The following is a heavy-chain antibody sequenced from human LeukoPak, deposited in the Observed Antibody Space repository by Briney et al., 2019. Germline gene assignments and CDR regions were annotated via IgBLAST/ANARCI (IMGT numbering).Heavy chain of an antibody. CDR1: GGSISSYY. CDR3: ARDLSSSYQLLPWFDP. J-gene: IGHJ5*02. V-gene: IGHV4-4*07. CDR2: IYTSGST. D-gene: IGHD2-2*01. Sequence: SETLSLTCTVSGGSISSYYWSWIRQPAGKGLEWIGRIYTSGSTNYNPSLKSRVTMSVDASKNQFSLKLSSVTAADTAVYYCARDLSSSYQLLPWFDPWGQGTLVTVSS.